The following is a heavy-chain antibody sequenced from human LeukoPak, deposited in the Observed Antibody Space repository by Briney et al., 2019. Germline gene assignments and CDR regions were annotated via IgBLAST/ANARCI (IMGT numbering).Heavy chain of an antibody. J-gene: IGHJ4*02. Sequence: SQTLSLTCAISGDSVSSNSAAWNWIRQSPSRGLEWLGRTYYRSKWYNDYAVSMKSRITNNPDTSKDQFSLQLNSVTPEDTAVYYCARDAGSGWSSFDYWGQGTLVTVSS. D-gene: IGHD6-19*01. CDR1: GDSVSSNSAA. V-gene: IGHV6-1*01. CDR2: TYYRSKWYN. CDR3: ARDAGSGWSSFDY.